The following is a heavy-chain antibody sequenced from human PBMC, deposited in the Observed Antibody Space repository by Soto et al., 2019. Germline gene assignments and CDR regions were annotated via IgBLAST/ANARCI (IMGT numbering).Heavy chain of an antibody. V-gene: IGHV3-23*01. J-gene: IGHJ6*03. CDR1: GFTFSSYA. CDR3: AKYPNGDYKYYYYYMDV. CDR2: ISGSGGSK. Sequence: GGSLRLSCAASGFTFSSYAMSWVRQAPGKGLEWVSAISGSGGSKYYADSVKGRFTISRDNSKNTLYLQMNSLRAEDTAVYYCAKYPNGDYKYYYYYMDVWGKGTTVTVSS. D-gene: IGHD4-17*01.